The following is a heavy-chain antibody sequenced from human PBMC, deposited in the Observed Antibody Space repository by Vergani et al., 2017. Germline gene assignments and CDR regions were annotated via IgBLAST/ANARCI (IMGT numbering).Heavy chain of an antibody. D-gene: IGHD3-22*01. CDR2: ISSDVSNK. CDR1: GLMFNNYG. CDR3: VNGYYYDQSGLASFDY. J-gene: IGHJ4*02. V-gene: IGHV3-30*18. Sequence: QVQLVESGGGVVQPGRSLRLSCETSGLMFNNYGMHWVRQAPGKGLEWVAVISSDVSNKHYADSVKGRFTISRDNSQNTLYLQMDSLTAEDTAIYFCVNGYYYDQSGLASFDYWGQGTLVTVSS.